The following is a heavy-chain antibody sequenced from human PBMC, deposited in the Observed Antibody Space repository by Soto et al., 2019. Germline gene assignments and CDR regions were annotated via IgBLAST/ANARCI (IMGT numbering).Heavy chain of an antibody. CDR1: GFTFSSYG. Sequence: QVQLVESGGGVVQPGRSLRLSCAASGFTFSSYGMHWVRQAPGKGLEWVAVIWYDGSNKYYADSVKGRFTISRDNSKNTMYLQINSLRAEETDVYYCARETPRWGLDYSYGMDVWGQGTTVTVSS. V-gene: IGHV3-33*01. D-gene: IGHD2-21*01. CDR2: IWYDGSNK. J-gene: IGHJ6*02. CDR3: ARETPRWGLDYSYGMDV.